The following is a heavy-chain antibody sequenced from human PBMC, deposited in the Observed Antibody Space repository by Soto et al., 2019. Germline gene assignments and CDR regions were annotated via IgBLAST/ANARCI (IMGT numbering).Heavy chain of an antibody. J-gene: IGHJ6*02. D-gene: IGHD2-2*01. Sequence: GGSLRLSCAASGFTFSRYWMHWVRQAPGKGLVWVSRINSDGSSTSYADSVKGRFTISRDNAKNTLYLQMNSLRAEDTAVYYCARALWGVVPAAMGSSSWYQDYYYGMDVWGQGTTVTVSS. CDR3: ARALWGVVPAAMGSSSWYQDYYYGMDV. V-gene: IGHV3-74*01. CDR1: GFTFSRYW. CDR2: INSDGSST.